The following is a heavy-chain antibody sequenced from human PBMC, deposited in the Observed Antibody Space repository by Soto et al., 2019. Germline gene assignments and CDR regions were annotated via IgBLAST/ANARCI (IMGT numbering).Heavy chain of an antibody. CDR3: ARFFMVPVDFFDY. CDR2: IYYSGST. J-gene: IGHJ4*02. D-gene: IGHD3-10*01. V-gene: IGHV4-59*01. CDR1: NGSLSSNY. Sequence: SETLSLTCTVSNGSLSSNYWSWIRQSPGKGLEWIGNIYYSGSTNYNPSLKSRVTMSVDTSKNQFTLKLSSVTAADTGVYFCARFFMVPVDFFDYWGQGTLVTVSS.